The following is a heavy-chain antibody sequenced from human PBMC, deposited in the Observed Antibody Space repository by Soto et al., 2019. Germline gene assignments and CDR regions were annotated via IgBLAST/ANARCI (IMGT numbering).Heavy chain of an antibody. CDR2: VYSSGTT. J-gene: IGHJ5*02. V-gene: IGHV4-4*07. D-gene: IGHD1-26*01. CDR3: AKMGGRVVGATDWFDP. Sequence: QVHLQESGPGLVRPSETLSLTCTVSGDSISGSHWSWIRQSAGKGLEWIGRVYSSGTTNYNPSLKSRVTMSLDTSKNQFSLEVRSMTAADTDVYFCAKMGGRVVGATDWFDPWGQGTLVTVSA. CDR1: GDSISGSH.